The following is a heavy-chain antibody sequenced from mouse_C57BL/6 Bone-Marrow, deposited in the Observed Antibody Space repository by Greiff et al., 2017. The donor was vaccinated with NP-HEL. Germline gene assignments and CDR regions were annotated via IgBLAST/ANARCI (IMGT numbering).Heavy chain of an antibody. J-gene: IGHJ4*01. CDR2: IYPRSGNT. CDR1: GYTFTSYG. CDR3: ARLMVATGCYYDMDG. D-gene: IGHD2-2*01. Sequence: VQLQQSGAELARPGASVKLSCTASGYTFTSYGISWVRQSPGQGLEWIGEIYPRSGNTYYTEKFKGKATLTEDKSSSTAYMELRSLTSEDSAVYFCARLMVATGCYYDMDGWGKGATVTVAS. V-gene: IGHV1-81*01.